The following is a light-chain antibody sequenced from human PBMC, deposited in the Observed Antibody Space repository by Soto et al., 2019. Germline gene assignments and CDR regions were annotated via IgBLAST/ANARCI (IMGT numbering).Light chain of an antibody. CDR1: QGIGDT. V-gene: IGKV3-15*01. Sequence: EIVMTQAPATLSVSPGEGATLYCRASQGIGDTLSWYQQKPGQTPRLLIIDASIRATGGPARFSGSGSGTEFTLTIISLESEDVAVYYCQQCHKWPRSTFGPGTRLDIK. J-gene: IGKJ5*01. CDR2: DAS. CDR3: QQCHKWPRST.